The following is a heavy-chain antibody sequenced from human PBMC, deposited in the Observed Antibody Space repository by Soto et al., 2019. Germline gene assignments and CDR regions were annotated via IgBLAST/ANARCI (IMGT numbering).Heavy chain of an antibody. J-gene: IGHJ4*02. Sequence: GESLKISCNCSGYTFTNHWISWVRKKPGQGLGWIGRIDPSDSRTKYNPSVESHVTISVDKSIGATFLQWSSLEASDTAVYYCARRHGYSYDFDHWGQGTLVTVSS. CDR1: GYTFTNHW. CDR3: ARRHGYSYDFDH. CDR2: IDPSDSRT. D-gene: IGHD5-18*01. V-gene: IGHV5-10-1*01.